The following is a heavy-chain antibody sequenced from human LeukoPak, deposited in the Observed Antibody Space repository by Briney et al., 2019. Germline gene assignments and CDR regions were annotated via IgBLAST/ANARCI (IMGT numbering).Heavy chain of an antibody. J-gene: IGHJ6*02. CDR3: ARDLFRSPYYYGMDV. V-gene: IGHV3-66*01. Sequence: GSLRLSCAASGFTVSSNYMSWVRQAPGKGLEWVSVIYSGGSTYYADSVKGRFTISRDNSKNTLYLQMNSLRAEDTAVYYCARDLFRSPYYYGMDVWGQGTTVTVSS. CDR2: IYSGGST. CDR1: GFTVSSNY. D-gene: IGHD1-26*01.